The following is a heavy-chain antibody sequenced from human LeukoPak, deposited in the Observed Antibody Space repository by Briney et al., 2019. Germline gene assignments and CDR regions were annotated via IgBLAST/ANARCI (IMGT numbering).Heavy chain of an antibody. CDR2: IKQDGSEK. CDR1: GFTFSSYW. Sequence: QPGGSLRLSCAAPGFTFSSYWMSWVRQAPGKGLEWVANIKQDGSEKYYVDSVKGRFTISRDNAKNSLYLQMNSLRAEDTAVYYCAKDGPVAVTHYYYGMDVWGQGTTVTVSS. CDR3: AKDGPVAVTHYYYGMDV. V-gene: IGHV3-7*01. J-gene: IGHJ6*02. D-gene: IGHD2-15*01.